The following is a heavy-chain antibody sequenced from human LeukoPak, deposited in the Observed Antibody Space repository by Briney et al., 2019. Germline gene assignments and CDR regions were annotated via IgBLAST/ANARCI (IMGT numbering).Heavy chain of an antibody. J-gene: IGHJ4*02. CDR2: IYTSGST. CDR3: ARAPYYGDYVDY. D-gene: IGHD4-17*01. V-gene: IGHV4-4*09. Sequence: SETLSLTCTVSGGSISSYYWNWIRQPPGKGLEGIGYIYTSGSTNYNPSLKSRVTISVDTSKNQYTLKLSSVTAADTAVYYCARAPYYGDYVDYWGQGTLVTVSS. CDR1: GGSISSYY.